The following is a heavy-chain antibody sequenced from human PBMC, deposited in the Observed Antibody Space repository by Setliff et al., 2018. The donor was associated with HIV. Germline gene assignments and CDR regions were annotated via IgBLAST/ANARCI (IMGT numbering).Heavy chain of an antibody. V-gene: IGHV3-9*01. Sequence: PGGSLRLSCAASGFTLDDYAMHWVRQAPGKGLEWVSGISWNSGSIGYADSVKGRFTISRDNAKNSLYLQMNSLRAEDTALYYCARQTFYLSGSYRLYYFDYWGPGTLVTVSS. J-gene: IGHJ4*02. D-gene: IGHD3-16*02. CDR3: ARQTFYLSGSYRLYYFDY. CDR1: GFTLDDYA. CDR2: ISWNSGSI.